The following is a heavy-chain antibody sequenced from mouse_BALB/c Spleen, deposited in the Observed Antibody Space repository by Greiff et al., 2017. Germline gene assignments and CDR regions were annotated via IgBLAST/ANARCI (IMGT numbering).Heavy chain of an antibody. D-gene: IGHD1-1*01. V-gene: IGHV5-6-5*01. J-gene: IGHJ1*01. CDR3: ARGETYYGSSFPGYFDV. Sequence: EVKLMESGGGLVKPGGSLKLSCAASGFTFSSYAMSWVRQTPEKRLEWVASISSGGSTYYPDSVKGRFTISRDNARNILYLQMSSLRSEDTAMYYCARGETYYGSSFPGYFDVWGAGTTVTVSS. CDR2: ISSGGST. CDR1: GFTFSSYA.